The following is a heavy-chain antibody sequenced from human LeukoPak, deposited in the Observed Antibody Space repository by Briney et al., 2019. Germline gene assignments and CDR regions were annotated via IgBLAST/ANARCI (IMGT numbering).Heavy chain of an antibody. CDR1: GYSISSGYY. J-gene: IGHJ3*02. CDR2: IYYSGST. Sequence: SETLSLTCAVSGYSISSGYYWGWIRQPPGTGLEWIGNIYYSGSTYYNPSLKSRLTISVDTSKNQFSLKLSSVTAADTAVYYCARDRGPYVPVAFDIWGQGTMVTVSS. V-gene: IGHV4-38-2*02. D-gene: IGHD3-16*01. CDR3: ARDRGPYVPVAFDI.